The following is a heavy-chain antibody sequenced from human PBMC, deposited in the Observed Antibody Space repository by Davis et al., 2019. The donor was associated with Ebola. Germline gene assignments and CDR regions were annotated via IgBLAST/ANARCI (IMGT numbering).Heavy chain of an antibody. Sequence: SETLSLTCAVSGGSISSSNWWSWVRQPPGKGLEWIGEIYHSGSTYYNPSLKSRVTISVDTSKNQFSLKLSSVTAADTAVYYCARLRIVGATLRYYFDYWGQGTLVTVSS. CDR3: ARLRIVGATLRYYFDY. CDR1: GGSISSSNW. V-gene: IGHV4-4*02. CDR2: IYHSGST. J-gene: IGHJ4*02. D-gene: IGHD1-26*01.